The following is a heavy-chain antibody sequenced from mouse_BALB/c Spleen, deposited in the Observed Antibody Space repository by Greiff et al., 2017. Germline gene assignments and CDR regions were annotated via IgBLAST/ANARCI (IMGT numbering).Heavy chain of an antibody. D-gene: IGHD2-3*01. V-gene: IGHV1S81*02. J-gene: IGHJ3*01. CDR2: INPSNGGT. CDR1: GYTFTSYY. Sequence: QVQLKQPGAELVKPGASVKLSCKASGYTFTSYYMYWVKQRPGQGLEWIGGINPSNGGTNFNEKFKSKATLTVDKSSSTAYMQLSSLTSEDSAVYYCTRWGDGYYGGFAYWGQGTLVTVSA. CDR3: TRWGDGYYGGFAY.